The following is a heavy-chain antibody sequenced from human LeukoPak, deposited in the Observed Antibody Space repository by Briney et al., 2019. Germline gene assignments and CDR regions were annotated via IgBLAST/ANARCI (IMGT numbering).Heavy chain of an antibody. CDR1: GFTFSSYA. J-gene: IGHJ4*02. CDR2: ISGSGGST. Sequence: GGSLRLSCAASGFTFSSYAMSWVRQAPGKGLEWVSAISGSGGSTYYADSVKGRFTISRDNSKNTLYLQMNSLRAEDTAVYYCATSNRIAVAGYFDYWGQGTLVTVSS. D-gene: IGHD6-19*01. CDR3: ATSNRIAVAGYFDY. V-gene: IGHV3-23*01.